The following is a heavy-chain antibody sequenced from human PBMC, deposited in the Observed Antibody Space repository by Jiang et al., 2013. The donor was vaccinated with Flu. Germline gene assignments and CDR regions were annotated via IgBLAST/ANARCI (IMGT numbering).Heavy chain of an antibody. Sequence: SGAEVKKPGASVKVPCKASGHTFISYNIHWVRQAPGQGLEWMGIINPSGSITTYAQKFQGRVTMTKDTSTTTIYMELSSLRSDDTAMYYCARVQYSDSQGYALDIWGQGTMVIVSS. D-gene: IGHD3-22*01. CDR3: ARVQYSDSQGYALDI. CDR1: GHTFISYN. J-gene: IGHJ3*02. CDR2: INPSGSIT. V-gene: IGHV1-46*01.